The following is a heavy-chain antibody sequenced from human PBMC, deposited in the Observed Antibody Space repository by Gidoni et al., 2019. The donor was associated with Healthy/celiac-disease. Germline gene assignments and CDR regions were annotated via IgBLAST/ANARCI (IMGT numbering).Heavy chain of an antibody. Sequence: QVQLVQSGAEVKKPGDSVKVSCKASGYTFTSYGISWVRQAPGQGLEWMGWISAYNANTNYAQKLQGRVTMTTDTSTSTAYMELRSLRSDDTAVYYCARDRRGRITAAGTPMGDYWGQGTLVTVSS. CDR3: ARDRRGRITAAGTPMGDY. D-gene: IGHD6-13*01. V-gene: IGHV1-18*01. J-gene: IGHJ4*02. CDR1: GYTFTSYG. CDR2: ISAYNANT.